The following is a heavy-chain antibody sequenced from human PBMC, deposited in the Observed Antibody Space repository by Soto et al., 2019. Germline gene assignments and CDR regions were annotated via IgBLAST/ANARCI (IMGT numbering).Heavy chain of an antibody. J-gene: IGHJ6*02. Sequence: SVKVSCKVPESDGITWVRQAPGQGLEWIGRIIPILGIANYAQKFQGRVTITADKSTSTAYMELSSLRSEDTAVYYCARDLGYCSSTSCDIYYYGMDVWGQGTTVTVSS. CDR1: ESDG. D-gene: IGHD2-2*02. CDR2: IIPILGIA. CDR3: ARDLGYCSSTSCDIYYYGMDV. V-gene: IGHV1-69*04.